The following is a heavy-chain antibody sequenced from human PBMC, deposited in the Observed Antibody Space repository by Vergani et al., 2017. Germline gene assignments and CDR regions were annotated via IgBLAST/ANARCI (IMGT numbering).Heavy chain of an antibody. CDR3: AKEGTVDTAMVAGYSGYDSPYYYMDV. Sequence: QMQLVQSGPEVKKPGTSVKVSCKASGFTFTSSAMQWVRQARGQRLEWIGWIVVGSGNTNYAQKFQERVTITRDMSTSTAYMELSSLRSEDTAVYYCAKEGTVDTAMVAGYSGYDSPYYYMDVWGKGTTVTVSS. J-gene: IGHJ6*03. CDR1: GFTFTSSA. D-gene: IGHD5-12*01. CDR2: IVVGSGNT. V-gene: IGHV1-58*02.